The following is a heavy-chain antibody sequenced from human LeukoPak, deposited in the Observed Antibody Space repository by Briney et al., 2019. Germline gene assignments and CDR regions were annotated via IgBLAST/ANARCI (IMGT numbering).Heavy chain of an antibody. J-gene: IGHJ3*02. Sequence: PGGSLRLSCAASGITFSNYEMNWVRQAPGKGLEWVSYISSRGTTTHYADSVKGRFIISRDNAENSLYLQMNSLRVDDTALYHCVRDRGTATVRSFDIWGQGTMVTVSS. CDR1: GITFSNYE. D-gene: IGHD4-17*01. V-gene: IGHV3-48*03. CDR2: ISSRGTTT. CDR3: VRDRGTATVRSFDI.